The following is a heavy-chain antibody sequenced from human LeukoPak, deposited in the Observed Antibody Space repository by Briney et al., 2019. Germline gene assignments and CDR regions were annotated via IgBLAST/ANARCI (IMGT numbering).Heavy chain of an antibody. Sequence: GASVKVSCKVSGYTLTELAMHWVRQAPGKGLEWMGGFDPEDGEIIYAQKFQDRVTMTEDTSTDTAYMELSSLRSEDTAVYYCATVVRRYSSSWYEADYWGQGTLVTVSS. CDR1: GYTLTELA. D-gene: IGHD6-13*01. V-gene: IGHV1-24*01. J-gene: IGHJ4*02. CDR3: ATVVRRYSSSWYEADY. CDR2: FDPEDGEI.